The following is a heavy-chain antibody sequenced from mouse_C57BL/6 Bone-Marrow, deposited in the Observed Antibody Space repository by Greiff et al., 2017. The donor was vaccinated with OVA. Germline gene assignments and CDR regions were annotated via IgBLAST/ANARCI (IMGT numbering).Heavy chain of an antibody. CDR2: ISDGGSYT. CDR1: GFTFSSYA. D-gene: IGHD3-2*02. V-gene: IGHV5-4*01. CDR3: ARDQSSGLFAY. J-gene: IGHJ3*01. Sequence: EVHLVESGGGLVKPGGSLKLSCAASGFTFSSYAMSWVRQTPEKRLEWVATISDGGSYTYYPDNVKGRFTISRDNAKNNLYLQMSHLKSEDTAMYYCARDQSSGLFAYWGQGTLVTVSA.